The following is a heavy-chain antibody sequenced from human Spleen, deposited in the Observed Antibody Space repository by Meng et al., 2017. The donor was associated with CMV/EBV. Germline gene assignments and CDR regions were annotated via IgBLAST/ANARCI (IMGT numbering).Heavy chain of an antibody. V-gene: IGHV3-15*01. CDR2: IKSKTDGGTI. Sequence: VRLVYSWCGSVKPWCSLMIFVASSALTLTNAWMSRLHHAQGKGLEWVGRIKSKTDGGTIYYTAPVKGRVSISRDESKNMLYLQINSLKIEDTAVYYCTTDRFIWGQGTLVTVSS. CDR3: TTDRFI. J-gene: IGHJ4*02. CDR1: ALTLTNAW.